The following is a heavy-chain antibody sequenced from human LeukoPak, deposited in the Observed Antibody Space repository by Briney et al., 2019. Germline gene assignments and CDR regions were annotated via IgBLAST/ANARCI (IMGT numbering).Heavy chain of an antibody. J-gene: IGHJ4*02. CDR3: ASTSLYYYDSSGYSPPFN. Sequence: SETLSLTCTVSGGSISSYYWSWIRQPPGKGLEWIGYIYYSGSTNYNPSLKSRVTISVDTSKNQFSLKLSSVTAADTAVYYCASTSLYYYDSSGYSPPFNWGQGTLVTVSS. D-gene: IGHD3-22*01. CDR1: GGSISSYY. CDR2: IYYSGST. V-gene: IGHV4-59*08.